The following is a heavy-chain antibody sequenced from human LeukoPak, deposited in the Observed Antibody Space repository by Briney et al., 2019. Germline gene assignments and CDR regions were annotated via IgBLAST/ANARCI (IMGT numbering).Heavy chain of an antibody. CDR2: IYSGGST. CDR1: EFSAGSNY. CDR3: ARSQSSRQITIPKTRRYFDY. D-gene: IGHD3-10*01. V-gene: IGHV3-66*01. J-gene: IGHJ4*02. Sequence: SEGSLRLSCAASEFSAGSNYMTWVRQAPGKGLEWVSLIYSGGSTYYADSVKGRFTISRDNSKNTLFLQMNSLRAEDTAVYYCARSQSSRQITIPKTRRYFDYWGQGVLVTVSS.